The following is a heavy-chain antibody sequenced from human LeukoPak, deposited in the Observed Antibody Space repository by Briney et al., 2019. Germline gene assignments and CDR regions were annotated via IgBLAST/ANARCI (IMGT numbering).Heavy chain of an antibody. D-gene: IGHD1-26*01. CDR3: ANPPPVGANGRVDY. V-gene: IGHV3-23*01. CDR1: GFTFSSYT. CDR2: IRSSGDAT. J-gene: IGHJ4*02. Sequence: PGGSLRLSCAASGFTFSSYTMSWVRQAPGKGLEWVSSIRSSGDATFYADSVKGRFTISRDNSKNTLFLQMNSLRAEDTAIYYCANPPPVGANGRVDYWGQGILVTVSS.